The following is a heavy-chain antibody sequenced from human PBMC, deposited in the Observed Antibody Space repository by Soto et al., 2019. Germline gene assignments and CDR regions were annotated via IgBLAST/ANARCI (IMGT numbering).Heavy chain of an antibody. V-gene: IGHV3-15*07. CDR3: TTQQMAVTGTGFDP. CDR2: IKNKTDGGTT. J-gene: IGHJ5*02. D-gene: IGHD6-19*01. CDR1: GLTVSNVR. Sequence: GGSLRLSCVVSGLTVSNVRMNWVSQAPGKGLEWVGRIKNKTDGGTTDYAGPVKGRFTISRDESEKTLYMKKRSQTTEDKTKYYSTTQQMAVTGTGFDPWGQRPFLSVSS.